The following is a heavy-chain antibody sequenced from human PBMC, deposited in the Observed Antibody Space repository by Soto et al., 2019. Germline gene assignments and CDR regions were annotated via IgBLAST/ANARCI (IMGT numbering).Heavy chain of an antibody. CDR1: GFTFSSYA. J-gene: IGHJ2*01. CDR2: ISGSGGST. D-gene: IGHD2-2*01. CDR3: AKDRYCTSTSCYGGDWYFDL. V-gene: IGHV3-23*01. Sequence: EVQLLESGGGLVQPGGSLRLSCAASGFTFSSYAMRWVRQAPGKGLEWVSAISGSGGSTYYADSVKGRFTISRDNSKNTKYPQMNSLRAEDTAVYYCAKDRYCTSTSCYGGDWYFDLWGRGTLVTVSS.